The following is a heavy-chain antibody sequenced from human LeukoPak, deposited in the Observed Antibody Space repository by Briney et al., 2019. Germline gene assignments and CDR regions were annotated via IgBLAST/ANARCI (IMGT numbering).Heavy chain of an antibody. CDR2: MNPNSGNT. J-gene: IGHJ3*02. Sequence: ASVKASCKASGYTFTSYDINWMRQATGQGLEWMGWMNPNSGNTGYAQKFQGRVTMTRNTSISTAYMELSSLRSEDTAVYYCARNGPSADDAFDIWGQGTMVTVSS. V-gene: IGHV1-8*01. CDR3: ARNGPSADDAFDI. CDR1: GYTFTSYD. D-gene: IGHD2-8*01.